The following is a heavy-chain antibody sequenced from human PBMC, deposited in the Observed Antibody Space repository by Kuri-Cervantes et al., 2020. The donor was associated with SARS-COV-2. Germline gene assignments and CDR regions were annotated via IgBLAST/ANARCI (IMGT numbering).Heavy chain of an antibody. J-gene: IGHJ4*02. V-gene: IGHV1-46*01. CDR1: GDTFTSYY. CDR3: ARDVFPAYYYDCSGPTPGMW. D-gene: IGHD3-22*01. Sequence: ASVKVSCKASGDTFTSYYMHWVRQAPGQGLEWMGIINPSGGSTSYAQKFQGRVTMTRDTSTSTVYMELSSLRSEDTAVYYCARDVFPAYYYDCSGPTPGMWWGQGTLVTVSS. CDR2: INPSGGST.